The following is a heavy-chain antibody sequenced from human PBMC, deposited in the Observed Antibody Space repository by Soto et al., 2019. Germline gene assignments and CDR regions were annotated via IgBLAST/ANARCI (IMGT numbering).Heavy chain of an antibody. CDR3: GRGRKVKWLRGGGNDY. Sequence: QVQLVQSGAEVKKPGASVKVSCKASGYTFTSYDINWVRQATGQGLEWMGWMNPNSGNTGYAQKFQGRVTMTRKTSKSTAYKALRSLRSEDTAGYYCGRGRKVKWLRGGGNDYWGQGTLVTVSS. J-gene: IGHJ4*02. CDR2: MNPNSGNT. CDR1: GYTFTSYD. D-gene: IGHD5-12*01. V-gene: IGHV1-8*01.